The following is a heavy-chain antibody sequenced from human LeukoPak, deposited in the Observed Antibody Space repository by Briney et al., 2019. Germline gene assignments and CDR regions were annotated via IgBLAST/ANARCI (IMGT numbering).Heavy chain of an antibody. D-gene: IGHD5-12*01. CDR1: GGSISSGGYS. CDR2: INHSGST. CDR3: ARARETVAIDY. J-gene: IGHJ4*02. V-gene: IGHV4-30-2*01. Sequence: PSETLSLTCAVSGGSISSGGYSWSWIRQPPGKGLEWIAEINHSGSTNYNPSLKSRVTISADTSKNQFSLKMNSVTAADTAVYYCARARETVAIDYWGQGTLVTVSS.